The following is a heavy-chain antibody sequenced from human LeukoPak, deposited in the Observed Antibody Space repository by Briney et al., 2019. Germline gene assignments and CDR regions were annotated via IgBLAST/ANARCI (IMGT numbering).Heavy chain of an antibody. CDR2: IYPRDGST. Sequence: ASVTVSCRASGYSFTSNYLHWVRQAPGQGLEWMGMIYPRDGSTSYAQKFQGRVTVTRDTSTSTVHMELSGLRSEDTAVYYCARDQEAFDYWGQGTLVTVSS. J-gene: IGHJ4*02. CDR1: GYSFTSNY. V-gene: IGHV1-46*01. CDR3: ARDQEAFDY.